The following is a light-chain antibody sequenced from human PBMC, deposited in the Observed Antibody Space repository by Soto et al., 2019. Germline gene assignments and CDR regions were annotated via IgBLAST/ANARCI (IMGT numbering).Light chain of an antibody. CDR2: GNS. V-gene: IGLV1-40*01. CDR1: SSNIGAGYD. J-gene: IGLJ3*02. CDR3: QSYDSSLSCWV. Sequence: QSVLTQPPSVSGAPGQRVTISCTGSSSNIGAGYDVHWYQQLPGTAPKLLIYGNSNRPSGVPDRFSGSKSGTSASLAITGLQAEDEADDSCQSYDSSLSCWVFGGGTKLTVL.